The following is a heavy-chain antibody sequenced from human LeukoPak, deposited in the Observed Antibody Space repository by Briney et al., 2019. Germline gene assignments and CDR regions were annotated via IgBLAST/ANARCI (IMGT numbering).Heavy chain of an antibody. CDR1: GYTFTSHF. CDR3: AREYSGGNFDY. CDR2: INPRGGST. Sequence: GASVKVSCKASGYTFTSHFMHWVRQAPGQGLEWMGIINPRGGSTSYTQKFQGRVTMTRDTSTSTVYMELSSPRSEDTAVYYCAREYSGGNFDYWGQGTLVTVSS. J-gene: IGHJ4*01. V-gene: IGHV1-46*01. D-gene: IGHD2-15*01.